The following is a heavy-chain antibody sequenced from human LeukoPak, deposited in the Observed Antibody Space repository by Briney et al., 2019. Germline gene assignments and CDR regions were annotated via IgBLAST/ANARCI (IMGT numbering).Heavy chain of an antibody. V-gene: IGHV3-11*01. Sequence: KPGGSLRLSCAASGFTFSTYAMSWVRQAPGKGLEWVSYISSSGSTIYYADSVKGRFTISRDNAKNSLYLQMNSLRAEDTAVYYCARRDFDWLPYFYWGQGTLVTVSS. CDR1: GFTFSTYA. CDR3: ARRDFDWLPYFY. D-gene: IGHD3-9*01. J-gene: IGHJ4*02. CDR2: ISSSGSTI.